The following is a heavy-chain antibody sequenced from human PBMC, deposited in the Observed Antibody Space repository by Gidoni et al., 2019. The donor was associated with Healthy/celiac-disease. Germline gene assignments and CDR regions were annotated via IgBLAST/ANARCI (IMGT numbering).Heavy chain of an antibody. J-gene: IGHJ4*02. CDR2: INHSGST. CDR3: ARPFRGSSSWYVLDY. CDR1: GGSFSGYY. D-gene: IGHD6-13*01. V-gene: IGHV4-34*01. Sequence: QVQLQQWGAGLLKPSETLSLTCAVYGGSFSGYYWSWIRQPPGKGLEWIGEINHSGSTNYNPSLKSRVTISVDTSKNQFSLKLSSVTAADTAVYYCARPFRGSSSWYVLDYWGQGTLVTVSS.